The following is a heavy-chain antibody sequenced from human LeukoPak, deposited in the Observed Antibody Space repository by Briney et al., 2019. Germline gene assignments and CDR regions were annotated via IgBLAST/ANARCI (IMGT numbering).Heavy chain of an antibody. CDR2: ISGIGGLT. D-gene: IGHD3-10*01. J-gene: IGHJ6*02. V-gene: IGHV3-23*01. CDR1: GFTFSVHG. Sequence: GGSLRLSCVASGFTFSVHGMTWVRQAPGKGLEWVSSISGIGGLTYYADSAKGRFTISRDNSKNTLYVQMNSLRAEDTAIYYCAKDYFGSQGYYNVVGYYYGMDVWGQGITVTVSS. CDR3: AKDYFGSQGYYNVVGYYYGMDV.